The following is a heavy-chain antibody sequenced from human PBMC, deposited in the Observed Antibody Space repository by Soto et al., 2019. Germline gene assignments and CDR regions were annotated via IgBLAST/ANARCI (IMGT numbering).Heavy chain of an antibody. V-gene: IGHV3-30*03. J-gene: IGHJ4*02. CDR2: ISYDGTNK. CDR3: ARDPKTSGGQHWAFNYFDS. D-gene: IGHD7-27*01. CDR1: GFTFSSYG. Sequence: QPGGSLRLSCAASGFTFSSYGMHWVRQAPGKGPEWVALISYDGTNKFYADSVKGRFTISRDNSKSTLYLQVDSLRPEDAAVYYCARDPKTSGGQHWAFNYFDSWGQGTLVTVSS.